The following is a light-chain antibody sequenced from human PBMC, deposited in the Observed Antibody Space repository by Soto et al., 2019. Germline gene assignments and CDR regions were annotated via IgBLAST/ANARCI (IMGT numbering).Light chain of an antibody. CDR3: QQYNTNPWT. Sequence: DIQMTQSPSTLSASVGDRVTITCRASQSIGSWLAWFQQKAGKAPKLLIYYVSGLESGVPSRFSGSGSGTEFTLTISSLQPDDFATYYCQQYNTNPWTFSQGTKVEIK. CDR1: QSIGSW. CDR2: YVS. J-gene: IGKJ1*01. V-gene: IGKV1-5*03.